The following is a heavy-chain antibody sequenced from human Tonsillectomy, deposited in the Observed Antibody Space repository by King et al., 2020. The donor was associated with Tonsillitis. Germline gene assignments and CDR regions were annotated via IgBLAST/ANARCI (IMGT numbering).Heavy chain of an antibody. CDR1: GDSISNFW. J-gene: IGHJ3*01. Sequence: VQLQESGPGLVKPSETLSLTCTVSGDSISNFWWSWIRQPPGKGLEWIASIYYSGSTDYNPSLKSRVTVSVDTSRNQFSLKLNAVTAADTAVYYCARPGYHVPSGYYYFAFAVWGQGTMVTVSS. CDR3: ARPGYHVPSGYYYFAFAV. D-gene: IGHD3-22*01. V-gene: IGHV4-59*01. CDR2: IYYSGST.